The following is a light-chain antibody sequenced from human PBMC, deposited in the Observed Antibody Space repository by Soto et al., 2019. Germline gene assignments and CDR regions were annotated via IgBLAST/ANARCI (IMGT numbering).Light chain of an antibody. CDR3: ASYASSNTVL. Sequence: QSALTQPASVSGSPGQSITISCTGTSSDIGGYNYVSWYQQHPGKAPKLMIYDVSDRPSGVSNRFSGSKFGNTASLTISGLQAEDEADYYCASYASSNTVLFGGGTKLTVL. CDR1: SSDIGGYNY. J-gene: IGLJ2*01. CDR2: DVS. V-gene: IGLV2-14*03.